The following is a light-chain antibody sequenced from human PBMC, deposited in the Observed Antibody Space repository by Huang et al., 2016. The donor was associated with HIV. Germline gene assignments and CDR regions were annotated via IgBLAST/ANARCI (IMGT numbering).Light chain of an antibody. J-gene: IGKJ1*01. CDR3: QQSYNSPRT. Sequence: DIQMTQSPSSLSASVGDRVIITCRASQSISTYLNWYQQKPGKAPNLLVYAASSLQSGVPSRFSASGSGTDFTLTISSLQPEDFATYYCQQSYNSPRTFGQGTKVDIK. V-gene: IGKV1-39*01. CDR1: QSISTY. CDR2: AAS.